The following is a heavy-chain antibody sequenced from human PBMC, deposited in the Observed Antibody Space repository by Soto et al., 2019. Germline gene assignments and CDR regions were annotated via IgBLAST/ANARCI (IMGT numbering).Heavy chain of an antibody. CDR2: IYATGTT. CDR1: GYSISGFY. CDR3: VRDGTKTLRDWFDP. J-gene: IGHJ5*01. D-gene: IGHD1-1*01. V-gene: IGHV4-4*07. Sequence: SETLSLTCAVSGYSISGFYWSWIRKSAGKGLEWIGRIYATGTTDYNPSLKSRVMMSVDTSKKQFSLKLRSVTAADTAVYYCVRDGTKTLRDWFDPWGQGTLVTVSS.